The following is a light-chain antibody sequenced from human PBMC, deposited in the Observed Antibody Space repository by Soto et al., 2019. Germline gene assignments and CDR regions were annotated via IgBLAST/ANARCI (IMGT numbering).Light chain of an antibody. CDR3: QQYTNTNNPWM. Sequence: DIQVTQSPPTLSASVGDRVTITCRASQTISTWMAWYQQKPGKAPKRLVYDASTLQSGVASRFSGSGSGTEFTLIISGLQPDDSATYYCQQYTNTNNPWMFGQGTKVEI. CDR2: DAS. J-gene: IGKJ1*01. V-gene: IGKV1-5*01. CDR1: QTISTW.